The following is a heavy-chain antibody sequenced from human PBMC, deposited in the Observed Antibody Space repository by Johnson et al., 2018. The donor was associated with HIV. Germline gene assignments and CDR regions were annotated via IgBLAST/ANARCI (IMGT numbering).Heavy chain of an antibody. CDR2: IWYDGNNK. J-gene: IGHJ3*02. V-gene: IGHV3-33*06. Sequence: QVLLVESGGGVVQPGRSLRLSCAVSGFTFSTYGMHWVRQGPGKGLEWVAVIWYDGNNKYYADSVKGRFTISRDNSRNTLYLQMNTLRTEDTALYYCAKVGRIVVAIGNDAFDIWGQGTMVTVSS. D-gene: IGHD2-21*01. CDR1: GFTFSTYG. CDR3: AKVGRIVVAIGNDAFDI.